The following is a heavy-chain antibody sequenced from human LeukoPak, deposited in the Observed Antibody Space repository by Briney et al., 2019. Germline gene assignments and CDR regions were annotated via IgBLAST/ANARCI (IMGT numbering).Heavy chain of an antibody. CDR2: INPSGGST. Sequence: GASVKVSCKASGYTFTSYYMHWVRQAPGQGLEWMGIINPSGGSTSYAQKFQGRVTMTRDTSTSTVYMELSSLRSGDTAVYYCARHTNWNEFDPWGQGTLVTVSS. J-gene: IGHJ5*02. D-gene: IGHD1-20*01. CDR1: GYTFTSYY. CDR3: ARHTNWNEFDP. V-gene: IGHV1-46*03.